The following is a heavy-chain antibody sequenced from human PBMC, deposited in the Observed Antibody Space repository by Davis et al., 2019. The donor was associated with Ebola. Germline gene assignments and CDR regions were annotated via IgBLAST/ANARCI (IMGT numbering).Heavy chain of an antibody. Sequence: GESLKISCTASGFTFGDYAMNWVRQAPGKGLEWVAIISSDGSNRFYADSVKGRFTISRDNSKNTLYLQMNSLRPEDTATYYCATDADYGEYGWFDPWGQGTLVIVSS. J-gene: IGHJ5*02. V-gene: IGHV3-30*01. CDR2: ISSDGSNR. CDR1: GFTFGDYA. D-gene: IGHD4-17*01. CDR3: ATDADYGEYGWFDP.